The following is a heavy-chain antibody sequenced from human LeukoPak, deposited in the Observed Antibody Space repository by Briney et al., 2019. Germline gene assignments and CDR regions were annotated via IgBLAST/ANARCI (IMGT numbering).Heavy chain of an antibody. V-gene: IGHV4-31*03. CDR3: AGGGGLRESDY. J-gene: IGHJ4*02. D-gene: IGHD5-12*01. CDR2: IYYSGST. CDR1: GGSISSGGYY. Sequence: SETLSLTCTVSGGSISSGGYYWSWIRQHPGKGLEWIGYIYYSGSTYYNPSLKSRVTISVDTSKNQFSLKLSSVTAADTAMYYWAGGGGLRESDYWGQGTLVTVSS.